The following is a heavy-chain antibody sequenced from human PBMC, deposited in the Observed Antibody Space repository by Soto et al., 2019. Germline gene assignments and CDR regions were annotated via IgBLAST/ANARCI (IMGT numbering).Heavy chain of an antibody. CDR1: GLSFSGYY. Sequence: SETLSLTCAVYGLSFSGYYWSWIRQPPGKGLEWIGEINHSGSTNYNPSLKSRVTISVDTSKNQFSLKLSSVTAADTAVYYCARARSTYYYDSSGDVPDYWGQGTLVTVSS. J-gene: IGHJ4*02. CDR2: INHSGST. D-gene: IGHD3-22*01. V-gene: IGHV4-34*01. CDR3: ARARSTYYYDSSGDVPDY.